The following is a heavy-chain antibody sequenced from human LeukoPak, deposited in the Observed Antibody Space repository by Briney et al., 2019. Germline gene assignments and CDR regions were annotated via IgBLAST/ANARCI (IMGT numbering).Heavy chain of an antibody. CDR2: INHSGST. Sequence: SETLSLTCAVYGGSFSGYYWSWIRQPPGKGLEWIGEINHSGSTNYNPSLKSRVTISVDTSKNQFSLKLSSVTAADTAVYYCARLYSSSWYVDYWGQGTLVTVSS. CDR1: GGSFSGYY. V-gene: IGHV4-34*01. D-gene: IGHD6-13*01. J-gene: IGHJ4*02. CDR3: ARLYSSSWYVDY.